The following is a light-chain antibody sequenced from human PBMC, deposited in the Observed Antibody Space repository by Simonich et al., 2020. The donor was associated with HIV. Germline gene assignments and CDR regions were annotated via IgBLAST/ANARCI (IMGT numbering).Light chain of an antibody. J-gene: IGKJ3*01. V-gene: IGKV3-15*01. CDR2: GAS. CDR1: QSVSSSY. CDR3: QQYNNWPSPFT. Sequence: EIVMTQSPATLSVSPGERATLSCRASQSVSSSYLAWHQQKPGQAPRLLIYGASTRATGIPARFSGSGSGTEFTLTISSLQSEDFAVYYCQQYNNWPSPFTFGPGTKVDIK.